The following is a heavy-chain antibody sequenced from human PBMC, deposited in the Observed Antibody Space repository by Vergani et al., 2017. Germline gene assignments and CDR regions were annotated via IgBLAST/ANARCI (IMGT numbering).Heavy chain of an antibody. CDR3: VVDMIVVVPAAIHAIDY. D-gene: IGHD2-2*01. V-gene: IGHV1-46*01. CDR2: INPSGGST. Sequence: QVQLVQSGAEVKKPGASVKVSCKASGYTFTSYYMHWVRQAPGQGLEWMGIINPSGGSTSYAQKFQGRVTMTRDTSTSTVYMELSSLRSEDTAVYYCVVDMIVVVPAAIHAIDYWGQGTLVTVSS. CDR1: GYTFTSYY. J-gene: IGHJ4*02.